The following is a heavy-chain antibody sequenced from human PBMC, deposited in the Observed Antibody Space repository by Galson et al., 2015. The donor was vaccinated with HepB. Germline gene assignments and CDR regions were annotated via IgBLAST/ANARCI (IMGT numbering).Heavy chain of an antibody. CDR1: GFTFSSYS. J-gene: IGHJ4*02. Sequence: SLRLSCAASGFTFSSYSMNWVRQAPGEGLEWVSSISSSSSYIYYADSVKGRFTISRDNAKNPLYLQMNSLRAEDTAVYYCARDYRGWFGVEGEDYWGQGTLVTVSS. CDR3: ARDYRGWFGVEGEDY. CDR2: ISSSSSYI. V-gene: IGHV3-21*01. D-gene: IGHD3-10*01.